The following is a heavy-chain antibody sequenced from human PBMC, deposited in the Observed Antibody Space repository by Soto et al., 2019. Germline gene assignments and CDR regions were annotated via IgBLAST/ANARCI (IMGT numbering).Heavy chain of an antibody. Sequence: TGGSLRLSCAASGLTFRSYAMHGVRQAPGKGLEWVAVISYDRSNKYYADSVKGRFTISRDNSKNTLYLQMNSLRAEDTAVYYCAEQIYYYYGMDVWGQGTTVTVS. CDR3: AEQIYYYYGMDV. CDR2: ISYDRSNK. V-gene: IGHV3-30-3*01. J-gene: IGHJ6*02. CDR1: GLTFRSYA.